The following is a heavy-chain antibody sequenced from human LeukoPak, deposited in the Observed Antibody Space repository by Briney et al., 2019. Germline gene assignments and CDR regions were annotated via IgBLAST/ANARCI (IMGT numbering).Heavy chain of an antibody. D-gene: IGHD3-3*01. J-gene: IGHJ4*02. V-gene: IGHV3-30*04. CDR2: ISYDGSNK. Sequence: PGGSLRLSCAASGFTFSSYAMHWVRQAPGKGLEWVAVISYDGSNKYYADSVKGRFTISRDNSKNTLYLQMNSLRAEDTAVYYCAREADYDFWSGYYTDTPLGYWGQGTLVTVSS. CDR3: AREADYDFWSGYYTDTPLGY. CDR1: GFTFSSYA.